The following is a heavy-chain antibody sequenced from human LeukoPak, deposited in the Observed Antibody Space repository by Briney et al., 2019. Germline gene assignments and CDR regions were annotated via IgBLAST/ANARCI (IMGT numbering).Heavy chain of an antibody. D-gene: IGHD6-6*01. Sequence: TSETLSLTCTVSGGSISSYYWSWVRQPPGKGLEWIGYIYYSGSTNYNPSLKSRVTISVDTSKNQFSLKLSSVTAADTAVYYCARARYSSSQDAYYFDYWGQGTLVTVSS. CDR2: IYYSGST. J-gene: IGHJ4*02. V-gene: IGHV4-59*01. CDR3: ARARYSSSQDAYYFDY. CDR1: GGSISSYY.